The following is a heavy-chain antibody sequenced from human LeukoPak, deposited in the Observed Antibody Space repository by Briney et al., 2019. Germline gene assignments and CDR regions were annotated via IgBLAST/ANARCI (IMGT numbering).Heavy chain of an antibody. V-gene: IGHV4-34*01. CDR3: ARENNYYGMDV. J-gene: IGHJ6*02. CDR2: INHSGST. Sequence: PSETLSLTCAVYGGSFSGYYWSWIRQPPGKGLEWIGEINHSGSTNYNPSLKSRVTISVDTSKNQFSLKLSSVTAADTAVYYCARENNYYGMDVWGQGTTVTASS. CDR1: GGSFSGYY.